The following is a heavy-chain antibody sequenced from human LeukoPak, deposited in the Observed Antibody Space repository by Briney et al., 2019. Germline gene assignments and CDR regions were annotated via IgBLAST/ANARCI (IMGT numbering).Heavy chain of an antibody. CDR1: GFTFSSYA. CDR2: ISYDGSKK. Sequence: PGRSLRLSCAASGFTFSSYAMHWVRQAPGKGLEGVAVISYDGSKKYYADSVKGRFTISRDNSKNTLYLQMNSLRAEDTAVCYCARDTFNNWNVRGAFDIWGQGTMVTVSS. J-gene: IGHJ3*02. CDR3: ARDTFNNWNVRGAFDI. D-gene: IGHD1-20*01. V-gene: IGHV3-30*01.